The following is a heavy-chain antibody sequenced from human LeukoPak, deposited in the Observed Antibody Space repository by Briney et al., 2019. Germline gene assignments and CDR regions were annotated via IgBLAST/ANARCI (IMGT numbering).Heavy chain of an antibody. J-gene: IGHJ4*02. Sequence: PGGSLRLSCAGSGFIFNNYAMHWVRQPPGKGLEWVSGISWNSGSIDYADSVKGRFTISRDNAKNSLYLQMDSLRAEDTAVYYCARAIGKSEGYWGQGTLVTVSS. V-gene: IGHV3-9*01. CDR1: GFIFNNYA. CDR2: ISWNSGSI. CDR3: ARAIGKSEGY. D-gene: IGHD4-23*01.